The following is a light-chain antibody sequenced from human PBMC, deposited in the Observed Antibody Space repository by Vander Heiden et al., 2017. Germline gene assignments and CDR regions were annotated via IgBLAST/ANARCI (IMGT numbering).Light chain of an antibody. Sequence: SYELTQPPSVSVSPGQTASITCSGDKLGDKYACWYQQKPGQAPVLVIYQDSKRPSGIPERFSGSNSGSTATLTIGGTQAMDEADYYCQAWDSSSWVFGGGTKLTVL. CDR1: KLGDKY. J-gene: IGLJ2*01. CDR2: QDS. V-gene: IGLV3-1*01. CDR3: QAWDSSSWV.